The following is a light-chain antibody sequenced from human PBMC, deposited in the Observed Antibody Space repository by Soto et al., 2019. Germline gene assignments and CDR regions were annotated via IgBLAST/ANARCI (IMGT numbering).Light chain of an antibody. CDR2: AAS. V-gene: IGKV1-39*01. J-gene: IGKJ3*01. Sequence: DIQMAQSPSSLSASVGDRVTITCRASQTVRNFLNWYQQKPGKAPKLLIYAASSLQSGVPSRFSGSGSGTDFTLTISNLQPEDFATYYCQQRFTTPQVTFGPGTKVEIK. CDR3: QQRFTTPQVT. CDR1: QTVRNF.